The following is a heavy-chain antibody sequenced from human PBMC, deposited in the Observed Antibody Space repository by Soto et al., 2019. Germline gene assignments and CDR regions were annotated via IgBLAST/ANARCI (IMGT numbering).Heavy chain of an antibody. CDR1: GFTFSTYW. Sequence: GGSLRLSCAASGFTFSTYWMTWVRQAPGKGWEWVANINGDGSEKDYVDSVRGRFTISRDNAQKSLYLQMDSLRAEDTAVYYCATNRSPLYWGQGTLVTVSS. CDR3: ATNRSPLY. CDR2: INGDGSEK. J-gene: IGHJ4*02. D-gene: IGHD6-6*01. V-gene: IGHV3-7*01.